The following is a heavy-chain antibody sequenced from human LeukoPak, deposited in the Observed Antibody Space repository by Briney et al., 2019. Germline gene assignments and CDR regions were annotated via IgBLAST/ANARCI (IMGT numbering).Heavy chain of an antibody. Sequence: GRSVRLSCTASGFIFDDYAMSGVRQAPGKGLEGVAVIWYDGSNKYYADSVKGRFTISRDNSKNTLYLQMNSLRAEDTAVYYCAKGGGREVATASPFDYWGQGTLVTVSS. D-gene: IGHD2-21*02. CDR1: GFIFDDYA. V-gene: IGHV3-33*06. CDR2: IWYDGSNK. CDR3: AKGGGREVATASPFDY. J-gene: IGHJ4*02.